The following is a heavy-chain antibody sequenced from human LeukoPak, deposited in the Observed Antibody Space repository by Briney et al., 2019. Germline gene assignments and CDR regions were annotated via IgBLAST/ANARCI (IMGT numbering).Heavy chain of an antibody. D-gene: IGHD6-13*01. V-gene: IGHV1-3*01. J-gene: IGHJ4*02. CDR3: ARGSLSSRDFDY. CDR1: GYTFSSYG. Sequence: GASVKVSCKASGYTFSSYGMHWVRQAPGQSLEWMGWINADNDNTEYSQKFQGRVTITRDTSASTAYMELSSLRFEDMAVYYCARGSLSSRDFDYWGQGTLVTVSS. CDR2: INADNDNT.